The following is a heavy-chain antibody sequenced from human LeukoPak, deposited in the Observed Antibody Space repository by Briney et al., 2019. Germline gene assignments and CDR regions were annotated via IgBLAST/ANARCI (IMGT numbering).Heavy chain of an antibody. CDR2: IYYSGST. J-gene: IGHJ4*02. Sequence: TSETLSLTCTVSGGSISSYYWSWIRQPPGKGLEWIGYIYYSGSTNYNPSLKSRVTISVDTSKNQFSLKLSSVTAADTAVYYCARRVGANDYWGQGTLVTVSS. CDR1: GGSISSYY. CDR3: ARRVGANDY. V-gene: IGHV4-59*08. D-gene: IGHD1-26*01.